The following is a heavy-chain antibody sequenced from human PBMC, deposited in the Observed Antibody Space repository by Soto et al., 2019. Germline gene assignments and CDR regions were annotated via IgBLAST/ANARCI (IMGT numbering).Heavy chain of an antibody. CDR3: ARPYYDSSGYQRNWFDP. CDR1: GGSISSSSYY. CDR2: IYYSGST. J-gene: IGHJ5*02. V-gene: IGHV4-39*01. D-gene: IGHD3-22*01. Sequence: SETLSLTCTVSGGSISSSSYYWGWIRQPPGKGLEWIGSIYYSGSTYYNPSLKSRVTISVDTSKNQFSLKLSSVTAADTAVYYCARPYYDSSGYQRNWFDPWGQGTLVTVSS.